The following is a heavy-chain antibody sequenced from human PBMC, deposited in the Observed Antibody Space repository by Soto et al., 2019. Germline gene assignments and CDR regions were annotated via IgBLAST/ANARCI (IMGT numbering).Heavy chain of an antibody. CDR1: GYTFTSYG. Sequence: GASVKVSCKASGYTFTSYGISWVRQAPGQGLEWMGWISAYNGNTNYAQKLQGRVTMTTDTSTSTAYMELRSLRSDDTAVYYCAGAYYGSGSYHYYYYGMDVWGQGTTVTVSS. J-gene: IGHJ6*02. D-gene: IGHD3-10*01. CDR2: ISAYNGNT. CDR3: AGAYYGSGSYHYYYYGMDV. V-gene: IGHV1-18*01.